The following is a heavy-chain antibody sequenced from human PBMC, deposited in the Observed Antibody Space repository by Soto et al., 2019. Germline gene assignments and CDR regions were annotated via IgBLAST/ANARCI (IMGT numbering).Heavy chain of an antibody. J-gene: IGHJ6*02. Sequence: QVQLQESGPGLVKPSGTLSLTCAVSGGSISSSNWWSWVRQPPGKGLEWIGEIYHSGSTNYTPSLKSGVTISVDKSKTQFSLKLSSVTAADTAVYYCARVVGGYYYGMDVWGQGTTVTVSS. CDR1: GGSISSSNW. CDR2: IYHSGST. CDR3: ARVVGGYYYGMDV. D-gene: IGHD2-2*01. V-gene: IGHV4-4*02.